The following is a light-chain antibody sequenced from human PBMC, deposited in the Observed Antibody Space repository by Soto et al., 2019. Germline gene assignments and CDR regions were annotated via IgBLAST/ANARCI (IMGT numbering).Light chain of an antibody. CDR1: QTISTF. CDR3: QQYHSWVT. Sequence: VLTQSPVTLSLSPGESATLSCRASQTISTFLAWYQQKPGQAPRLLIYDASTRATGIPARFSGSGSGTDFTLSISSLEPEDSGVYYCQQYHSWVTFGGGTKVEIK. CDR2: DAS. V-gene: IGKV3-11*01. J-gene: IGKJ4*01.